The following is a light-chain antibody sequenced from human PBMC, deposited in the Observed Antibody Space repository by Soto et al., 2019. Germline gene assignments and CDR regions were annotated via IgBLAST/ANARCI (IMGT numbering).Light chain of an antibody. J-gene: IGKJ3*01. CDR3: QQYNSYST. CDR1: QTISRW. CDR2: DAS. V-gene: IGKV1-5*01. Sequence: DIQLTQNPSTLSASVGDDVTITCRASQTISRWLAWYQQKPGRAPKLLIYDASTLESGVPSRFSGSGSGTEFILTISSLQPDDFATYYCQQYNSYSTFGPGTKVDIK.